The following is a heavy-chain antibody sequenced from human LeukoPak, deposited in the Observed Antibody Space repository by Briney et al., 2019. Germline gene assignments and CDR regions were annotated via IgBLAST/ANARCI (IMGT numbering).Heavy chain of an antibody. J-gene: IGHJ4*02. Sequence: PGGSLRLSCAASGFTVSSYWMSWVRQAPGKGLEWVANIKQDGSEKYYVDSVKGRFTISRDNAKNSLYLQMNSLGAEDTAVYYCARVREYVGFDYWGQGTLVTVSS. CDR2: IKQDGSEK. D-gene: IGHD3-16*01. V-gene: IGHV3-7*01. CDR3: ARVREYVGFDY. CDR1: GFTVSSYW.